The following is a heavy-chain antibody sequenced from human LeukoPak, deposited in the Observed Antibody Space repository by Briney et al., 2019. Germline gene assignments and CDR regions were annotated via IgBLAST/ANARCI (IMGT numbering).Heavy chain of an antibody. V-gene: IGHV4-30-4*01. D-gene: IGHD3-10*01. CDR1: GGSISSGDYY. CDR2: IYYSGST. CDR3: ARERRLLWFGELFHEDGNWFDP. J-gene: IGHJ5*02. Sequence: SQTLSLTCTVSGGSISSGDYYWSWIRQPPGKGLEWIGYIYYSGSTYYNPSLKSRVTISVDTSKNQFSLKLSSVTAADTAVYYCARERRLLWFGELFHEDGNWFDPWGQGTLVTVSS.